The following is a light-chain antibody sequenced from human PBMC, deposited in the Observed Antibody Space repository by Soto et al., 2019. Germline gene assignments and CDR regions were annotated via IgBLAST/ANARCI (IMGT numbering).Light chain of an antibody. CDR2: DVS. J-gene: IGLJ1*01. CDR1: SSGVAGYNS. Sequence: QSVLTQPRSVSGSPGQSVTISCTGTSSGVAGYNSLSWYQQHPGKAPKLMIFDVSKRPSGVPDRFSGSKSGNTASLTISGLQAEDEADYYCCSYAGNSVYVFGSGTKVTVL. V-gene: IGLV2-11*01. CDR3: CSYAGNSVYV.